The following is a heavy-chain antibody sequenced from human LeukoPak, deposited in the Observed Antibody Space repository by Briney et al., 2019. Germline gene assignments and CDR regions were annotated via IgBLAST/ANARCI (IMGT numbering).Heavy chain of an antibody. CDR2: IYYSGST. Sequence: SETLSLTCTVSGGSISSCYWSWIRQPPGKGLEWIGYIYYSGSTNCNPSLKSRVTISVDTSKNQFSLKLSSVTAADTAVYYCAAGGAAMVIRGAFDIWGQGTMVTVSS. CDR3: AAGGAAMVIRGAFDI. J-gene: IGHJ3*02. V-gene: IGHV4-59*08. D-gene: IGHD5-18*01. CDR1: GGSISSCY.